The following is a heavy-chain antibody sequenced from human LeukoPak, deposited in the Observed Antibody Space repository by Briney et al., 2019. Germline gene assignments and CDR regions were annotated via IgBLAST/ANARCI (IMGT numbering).Heavy chain of an antibody. D-gene: IGHD5-18*01. J-gene: IGHJ4*02. CDR3: ARDVDTATDQINDY. CDR1: GYTFTIHG. Sequence: EASVKLSCKASGYTFTIHGISWVRQAPGQGLEWMGCVSTYNGNTSYVPKYQGRVTMTTDTSTSTAYMELRSLRSDDTAVYYCARDVDTATDQINDYWGQGTLVT. V-gene: IGHV1-18*04. CDR2: VSTYNGNT.